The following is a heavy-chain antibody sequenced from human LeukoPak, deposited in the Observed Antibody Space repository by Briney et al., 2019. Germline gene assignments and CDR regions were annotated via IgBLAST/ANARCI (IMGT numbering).Heavy chain of an antibody. CDR2: ISSSSSYI. CDR1: GFTFSSYS. CDR3: AREWGAAVDY. V-gene: IGHV3-21*01. D-gene: IGHD6-13*01. Sequence: PGGSLRLSCAASGFTFSSYSMNWVRQAPGKGLEWVSSISSSSSYIYYADSVKGRFTLSRDNSKNTLYLQMNSLRPEDTAVYYCAREWGAAVDYWGQGTLVTVSS. J-gene: IGHJ4*02.